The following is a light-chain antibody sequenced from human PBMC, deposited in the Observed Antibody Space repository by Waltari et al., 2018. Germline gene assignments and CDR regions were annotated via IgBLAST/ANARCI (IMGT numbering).Light chain of an antibody. Sequence: QQRPGQSSIRIISEETEWPSGILERFSGSSLGTTVTLTISGAGVEDEADYYCCSAADNDLGVFGGGTNLTVL. V-gene: IGLV3-27*01. CDR2: EET. CDR3: CSAADNDLGV. J-gene: IGLJ3*02.